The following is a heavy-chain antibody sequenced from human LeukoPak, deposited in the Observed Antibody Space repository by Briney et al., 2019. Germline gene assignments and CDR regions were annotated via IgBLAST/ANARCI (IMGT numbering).Heavy chain of an antibody. J-gene: IGHJ4*02. Sequence: ASVTVSCKASGYTFTSYAMHWVRQAPGQRLEWMGWINAGNGNTKYSQKFQGRVTITRDTSASAAYMELSSLRSEDTAVYYCARATYSNYFGYWGQGTLVTVSS. V-gene: IGHV1-3*01. D-gene: IGHD4-11*01. CDR1: GYTFTSYA. CDR3: ARATYSNYFGY. CDR2: INAGNGNT.